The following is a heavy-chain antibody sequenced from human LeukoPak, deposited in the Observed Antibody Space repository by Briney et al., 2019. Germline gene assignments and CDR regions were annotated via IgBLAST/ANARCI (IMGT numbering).Heavy chain of an antibody. CDR1: RFPFSDFS. J-gene: IGHJ4*02. CDR3: AKQSYARSLGE. CDR2: TNSGGSST. V-gene: IGHV3-23*01. Sequence: GRSLRLSCALSRFPFSDFSITCVPRAPGKGLEAISTTNSGGSSTDYAGSVKGRFTISRDNSKNTLYLQMSSLRVEDTAMYYCAKQSYARSLGEGGPGTLVTVSS. D-gene: IGHD2-8*01.